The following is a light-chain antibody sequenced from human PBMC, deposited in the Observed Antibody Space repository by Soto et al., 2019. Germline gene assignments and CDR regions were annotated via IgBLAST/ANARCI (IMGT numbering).Light chain of an antibody. J-gene: IGKJ1*01. Sequence: EIVLTQSPATLSLSPGERATLSCRASQSVSSYLAWYQQKPGQAPRLLIYDASNRATGIPARFSGSGSGTDFTLTISRLAPEDFAVYYCQQRSNWPTFGQGTKVEIK. CDR2: DAS. CDR3: QQRSNWPT. CDR1: QSVSSY. V-gene: IGKV3-11*01.